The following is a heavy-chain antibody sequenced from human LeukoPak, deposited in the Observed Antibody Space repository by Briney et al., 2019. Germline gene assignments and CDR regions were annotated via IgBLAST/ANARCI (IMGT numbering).Heavy chain of an antibody. J-gene: IGHJ5*02. CDR1: GYSISSGYY. V-gene: IGHV4-38-2*02. CDR3: ARDRS. CDR2: IYHSGRT. Sequence: SETLSLTCTVSGYSISSGYYWGWIRQPPGKGLEWIGSIYHSGRTFYNPSLKSRVTISVDTSKNQFSLKLTSVTAADTAVYYCARDRSWGQGTLVTVSS.